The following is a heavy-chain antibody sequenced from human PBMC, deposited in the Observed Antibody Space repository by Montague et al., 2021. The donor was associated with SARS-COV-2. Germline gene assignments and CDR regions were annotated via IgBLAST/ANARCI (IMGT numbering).Heavy chain of an antibody. CDR2: ISTDGSTT. CDR1: GFTFSSYW. V-gene: IGHV3-74*01. J-gene: IGHJ4*02. Sequence: SLRLSCAASGFTFSSYWMHWVRQAPGKGLVWLSRISTDGSTTSYADSAKGRFTISRDNAKNTLYLQMNSLRAEDTAVYYCARVLGVGAPGYFDYWGQGTLVTVSS. D-gene: IGHD1-26*01. CDR3: ARVLGVGAPGYFDY.